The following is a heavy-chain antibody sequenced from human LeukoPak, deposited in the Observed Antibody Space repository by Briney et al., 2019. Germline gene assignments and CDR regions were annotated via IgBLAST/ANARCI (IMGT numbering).Heavy chain of an antibody. CDR1: GFTFSSYE. V-gene: IGHV3-48*03. D-gene: IGHD1-14*01. CDR2: ISSSGSTI. CDR3: ARVRINHGWFDP. Sequence: GGSLRLSCAASGFTFSSYEMNWVRQAPGKGLEWVSYISSSGSTIYYADSVQGRFTISRDNAKNSLYLQMNSLRAEDTAVYYCARVRINHGWFDPWGQGTLVTVSS. J-gene: IGHJ5*02.